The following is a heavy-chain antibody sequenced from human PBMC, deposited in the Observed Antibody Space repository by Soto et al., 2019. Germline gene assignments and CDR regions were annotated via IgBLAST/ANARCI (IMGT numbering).Heavy chain of an antibody. Sequence: PSETLSLTCTVSGGSISSSSYYWGWIRQPPGKGLEWIGSIYYSGSTYYNPSLKSRVTISVDTSKNQFSLKLSSVTAADTAVYYCARGYRFLGLLYYYGMDVWGQGTTVTVSS. D-gene: IGHD3-3*01. CDR3: ARGYRFLGLLYYYGMDV. CDR2: IYYSGST. V-gene: IGHV4-39*01. J-gene: IGHJ6*02. CDR1: GGSISSSSYY.